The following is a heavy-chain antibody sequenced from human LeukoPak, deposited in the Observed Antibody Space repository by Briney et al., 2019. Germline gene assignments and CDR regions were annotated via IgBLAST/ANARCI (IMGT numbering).Heavy chain of an antibody. V-gene: IGHV1-8*01. CDR1: GYTFTSYD. D-gene: IGHD3-3*01. J-gene: IGHJ4*02. Sequence: ASVKVSCKASGYTFTSYDINWVRQATGQGLEWMGWMNPNSGNTGCAQKFQGRVTMTRNTSISTAYMELSSLRSEDTAVYYCARVFETYYDFWSGYIDYWGQGTLVTVSS. CDR2: MNPNSGNT. CDR3: ARVFETYYDFWSGYIDY.